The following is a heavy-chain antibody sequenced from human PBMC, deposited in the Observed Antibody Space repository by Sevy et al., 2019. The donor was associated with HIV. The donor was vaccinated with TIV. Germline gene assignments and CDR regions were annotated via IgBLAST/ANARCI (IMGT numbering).Heavy chain of an antibody. CDR1: GFTFSSYI. J-gene: IGHJ4*02. Sequence: GGSLRLSCAASGFTFSSYIMDWVRQAPGKGLEWVSSISSSSSYIYYADSVKGRFTISRDNAKNSLYLQMNSLRAKDTAVYYCARDPRTAAAGTRYFDYWGQGTLVTVSS. CDR3: ARDPRTAAAGTRYFDY. D-gene: IGHD6-13*01. V-gene: IGHV3-21*01. CDR2: ISSSSSYI.